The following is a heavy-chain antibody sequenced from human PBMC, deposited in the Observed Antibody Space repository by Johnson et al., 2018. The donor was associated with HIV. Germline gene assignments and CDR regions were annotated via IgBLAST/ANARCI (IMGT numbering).Heavy chain of an antibody. V-gene: IGHV3-13*01. CDR3: AREGYCSGGSCYSNAFDI. CDR1: GFTFSSYA. D-gene: IGHD2-15*01. CDR2: LGTAGDT. J-gene: IGHJ3*02. Sequence: VQLVESGGGLVQPGGSLRLSCAASGFTFSSYALHWVRQATGKGLEWASALGTAGDTYYPGFVKGRFTISRENAKNSLYLQMNSLRAGDTAGYYCAREGYCSGGSCYSNAFDIWGQGTMVTVSS.